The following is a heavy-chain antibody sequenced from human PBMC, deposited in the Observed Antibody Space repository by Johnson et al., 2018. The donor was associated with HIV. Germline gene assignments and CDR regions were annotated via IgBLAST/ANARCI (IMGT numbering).Heavy chain of an antibody. V-gene: IGHV3-23*04. CDR2: ISGSGGST. Sequence: EVQLVESGGCLVQPGGSLRLSCVAPGFTFSSYAISWVRQAPGKGLEWVSGISGSGGSTYYADSVKGRFTISRDNSKNTLYLQMNSLRTEDAGVYYCTTEGDAFDIWGQGTMVTVSS. CDR3: TTEGDAFDI. CDR1: GFTFSSYA. J-gene: IGHJ3*02.